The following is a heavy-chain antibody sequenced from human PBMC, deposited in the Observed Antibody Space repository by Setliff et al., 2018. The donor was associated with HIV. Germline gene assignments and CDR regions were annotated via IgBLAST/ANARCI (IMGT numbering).Heavy chain of an antibody. D-gene: IGHD6-13*01. V-gene: IGHV3-9*01. CDR2: ITWNSSRSDYI. J-gene: IGHJ6*03. CDR3: ARDFTQWQQLPDYMDV. CDR1: GFTFDDYA. Sequence: GGSLRLSCTASGFTFDDYAMHWVRQVPGKGLEWVADITWNSSRSDYIYYADSVKGRFTISRDNAKDTLYLQPNSVRAEDTALYYCARDFTQWQQLPDYMDVWGKGTAVTVSS.